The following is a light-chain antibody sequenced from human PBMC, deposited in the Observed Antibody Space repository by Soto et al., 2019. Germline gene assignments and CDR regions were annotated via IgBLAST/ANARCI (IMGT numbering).Light chain of an antibody. CDR3: QQYKSWPPIT. V-gene: IGKV3-15*01. CDR2: EAS. Sequence: EIVLTQSPATLSVSPGERATLSCRASQSVDTNLAWHQQKPGQAPRLLIYEASTRATGIPARFSGSGSGTEFTLTISSLQSEDFAVYYCQQYKSWPPITFGQGTRLEIK. CDR1: QSVDTN. J-gene: IGKJ5*01.